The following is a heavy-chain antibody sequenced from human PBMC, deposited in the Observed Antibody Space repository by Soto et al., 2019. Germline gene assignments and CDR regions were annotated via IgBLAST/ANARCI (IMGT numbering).Heavy chain of an antibody. J-gene: IGHJ6*02. CDR1: GYTFTSYA. CDR3: ASGGRSSSWNDGMDV. V-gene: IGHV1-3*01. D-gene: IGHD6-13*01. CDR2: INAGNGNT. Sequence: ASVKVYCKASGYTFTSYAMHWVRQAPGQRLEWMGWINAGNGNTKYSQKFQGRVTITRDTSASTAYMELSSLRSEDTAVYYCASGGRSSSWNDGMDVWGQGTTVNVSS.